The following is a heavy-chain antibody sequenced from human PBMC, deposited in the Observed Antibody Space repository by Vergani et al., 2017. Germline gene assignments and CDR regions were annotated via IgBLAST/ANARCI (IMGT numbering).Heavy chain of an antibody. CDR3: ARDRDRQLWSPGGMDV. J-gene: IGHJ6*02. D-gene: IGHD5-18*01. Sequence: EVQLVESGGGLVKPGGSLRLSCAASGFTFSSYSMNWVRQAPGKGLEWVSSISSSSSYIYYADSVKGRFTISRDNAKNSLYLQMNSLRAEDTAVYYCARDRDRQLWSPGGMDVWGQGTTVTVSS. V-gene: IGHV3-21*01. CDR2: ISSSSSYI. CDR1: GFTFSSYS.